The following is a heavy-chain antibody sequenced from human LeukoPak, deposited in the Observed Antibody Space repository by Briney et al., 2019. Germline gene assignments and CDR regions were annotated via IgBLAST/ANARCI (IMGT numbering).Heavy chain of an antibody. CDR1: GFRFTAYY. V-gene: IGHV3-11*05. D-gene: IGHD3-9*01. CDR3: AGGTGFIIKD. CDR2: ISGTGSDI. J-gene: IGHJ4*02. Sequence: GGSLRLSCATSGFRFTAYYMNWVRQAPGKGLEYISYISGTGSDIIYADSVKGRFTISRDNAKNSLYLQMNNLRVEDTAMYYCAGGTGFIIKDWGQGTLVTVSS.